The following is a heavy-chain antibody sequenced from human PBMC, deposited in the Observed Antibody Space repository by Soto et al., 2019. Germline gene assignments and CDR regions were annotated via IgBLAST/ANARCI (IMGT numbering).Heavy chain of an antibody. CDR1: GFTFSSYA. V-gene: IGHV3-30-3*01. CDR3: ARDYGALDWYFDL. D-gene: IGHD4-17*01. J-gene: IGHJ2*01. Sequence: QVQLVESGGGVVQPGRSLRLSCAASGFTFSSYAMHWVRQAPGKGLEWVTVISYDGSNKYYADSVKGRFTISRDNSKNTLYLQMNSLRAEDTAVYYCARDYGALDWYFDLWGRGTLVTVSS. CDR2: ISYDGSNK.